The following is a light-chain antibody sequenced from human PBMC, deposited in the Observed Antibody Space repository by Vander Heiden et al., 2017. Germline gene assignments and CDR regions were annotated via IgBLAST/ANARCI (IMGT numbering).Light chain of an antibody. Sequence: SYELTQPPSVSVSPGQTARITCSGAALPKQYPFWYHQKPGQAPVLVMYRDSERASGIPDRFSGSSAGTTVTLTISGVQAEDEADYDSQSADSSGADVVFGGGTKLTVL. CDR2: RDS. CDR1: ALPKQY. CDR3: QSADSSGADVV. J-gene: IGLJ2*01. V-gene: IGLV3-25*03.